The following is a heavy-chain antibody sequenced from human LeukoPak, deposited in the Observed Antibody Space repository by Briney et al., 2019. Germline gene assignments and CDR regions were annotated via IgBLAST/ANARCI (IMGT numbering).Heavy chain of an antibody. J-gene: IGHJ5*02. CDR1: GGSVSSGSNY. CDR2: IYYSGST. Sequence: SETLSLTCTVSGGSVSSGSNYWSWIRQPPGKGLEWIGHIYYSGSTNYNPSLKSRVTISVDTSKDQFSLKLSSVTAADTAVYYCASIGYSYGYTWGQGTLVTVSS. D-gene: IGHD5-18*01. CDR3: ASIGYSYGYT. V-gene: IGHV4-61*01.